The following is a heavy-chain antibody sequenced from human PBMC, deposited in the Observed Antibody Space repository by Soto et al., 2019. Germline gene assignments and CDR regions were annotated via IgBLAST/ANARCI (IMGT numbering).Heavy chain of an antibody. J-gene: IGHJ4*02. V-gene: IGHV1-18*01. D-gene: IGHD5-12*01. CDR1: GYTLNRYS. Sequence: ASVKVSWKGSGYTLNRYSSSWVRQAPGQGLEWMGWISAYNGNTNHAQKLQGRVTMTTDTPTSTAYVELRNLRSDDTAVYYCARDGRDGYNGFDYWGQGTLVTVS. CDR2: ISAYNGNT. CDR3: ARDGRDGYNGFDY.